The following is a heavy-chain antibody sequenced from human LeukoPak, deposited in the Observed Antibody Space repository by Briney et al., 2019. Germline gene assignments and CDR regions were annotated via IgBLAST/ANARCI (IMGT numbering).Heavy chain of an antibody. CDR3: TRENWGPDY. D-gene: IGHD7-27*01. CDR1: GFTLNKYW. V-gene: IGHV3-7*01. J-gene: IGHJ4*02. Sequence: PGGSLRLSCAASGFTLNKYWMTWVRQAPGKGLEWLANIKQDGSDKHYVNSVKGRFTISRDNAKNSVYLQLNSLRDEDTAIYYCTRENWGPDYWGQGTLVTVSS. CDR2: IKQDGSDK.